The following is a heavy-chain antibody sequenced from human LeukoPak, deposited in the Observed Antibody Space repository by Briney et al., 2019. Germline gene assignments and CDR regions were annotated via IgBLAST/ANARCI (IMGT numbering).Heavy chain of an antibody. J-gene: IGHJ5*02. CDR1: GFSLSTFA. CDR2: FGSSGGFT. D-gene: IGHD2-2*01. Sequence: GGSLRLSCAASGFSLSTFAMTWIRQAPGKGLEWVSTFGSSGGFTYCADSVKGRFTISRDNSENTLYLQMNNLRAEDTAIYYCAKGNHERGRVVEPPSAIWGSWFGPWGQGTLVTVSS. V-gene: IGHV3-23*01. CDR3: AKGNHERGRVVEPPSAIWGSWFGP.